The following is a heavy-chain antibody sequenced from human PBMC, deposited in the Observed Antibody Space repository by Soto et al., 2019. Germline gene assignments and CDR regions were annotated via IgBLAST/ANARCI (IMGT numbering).Heavy chain of an antibody. V-gene: IGHV4-31*03. J-gene: IGHJ1*01. Sequence: SETLSLTCTVSGGSISSGGYYWSWIRQHPGKGLEWIGYIYYSGSTYYNPSLKSRVTISVDTSKNQFSMKLSSATAADTAVYYCARSPPSDYYDSSGYREYFQHWGQGTLVTVSS. CDR2: IYYSGST. D-gene: IGHD3-22*01. CDR1: GGSISSGGYY. CDR3: ARSPPSDYYDSSGYREYFQH.